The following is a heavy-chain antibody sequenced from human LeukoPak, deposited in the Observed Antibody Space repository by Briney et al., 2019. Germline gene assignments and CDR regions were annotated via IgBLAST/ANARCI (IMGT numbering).Heavy chain of an antibody. CDR2: MNPNSGNT. Sequence: GASVKVSCKASGYTFTSYDINWVRQATGQGLEWMGWMNPNSGNTGYAQKFQGRVTITRNTSISTAYMELSSLRSEDTAVYYCARGLEAAGAEDRYYYYYMDVWGKGTTVTVSS. CDR3: ARGLEAAGAEDRYYYYYMDV. J-gene: IGHJ6*03. V-gene: IGHV1-8*03. CDR1: GYTFTSYD. D-gene: IGHD6-13*01.